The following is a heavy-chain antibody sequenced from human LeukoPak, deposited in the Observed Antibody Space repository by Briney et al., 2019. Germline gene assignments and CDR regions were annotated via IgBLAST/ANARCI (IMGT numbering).Heavy chain of an antibody. J-gene: IGHJ4*02. CDR3: ARELAAAANERYFDY. D-gene: IGHD6-13*01. CDR1: GGSISSSSYY. Sequence: SSETLSLTCTVSGGSISSSSYYWGWIRQPPGKGLEWIGSIYYSGSTYYNPSLKSRVTISVDTSKNQFSLKLSSVTAADTAVYYCARELAAAANERYFDYWGQGTLVTVSS. CDR2: IYYSGST. V-gene: IGHV4-39*02.